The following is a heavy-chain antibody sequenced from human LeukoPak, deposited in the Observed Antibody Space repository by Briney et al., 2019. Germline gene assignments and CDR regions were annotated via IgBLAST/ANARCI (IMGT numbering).Heavy chain of an antibody. D-gene: IGHD1-26*01. Sequence: GGSLRLSCAASGFTFSDHYMDWVRQAPGKGLEWVGRTKNKANSYTTEYAASVKGRFTISRDDSKNSLYLQMNSLKTEDTAVYYCARYYSGSYHDTFDIWGQGTMVTVS. V-gene: IGHV3-72*01. CDR3: ARYYSGSYHDTFDI. CDR1: GFTFSDHY. CDR2: TKNKANSYTT. J-gene: IGHJ3*02.